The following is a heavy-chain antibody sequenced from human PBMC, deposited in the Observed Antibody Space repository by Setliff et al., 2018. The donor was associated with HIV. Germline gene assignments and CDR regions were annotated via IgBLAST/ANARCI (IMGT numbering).Heavy chain of an antibody. D-gene: IGHD3-3*01. CDR2: MNHSEH. Sequence: PSETLSLTCAVYGGSFSGYSWTWIRQSPGKGLVWIGEMNHSEHYYNPTLKSRVTISMDTSKNQFSLELSSVTAADTALYYCARTITTFGVIGRGGRMDVWGKGTTVTVSS. J-gene: IGHJ6*04. CDR3: ARTITTFGVIGRGGRMDV. V-gene: IGHV4-34*01. CDR1: GGSFSGYS.